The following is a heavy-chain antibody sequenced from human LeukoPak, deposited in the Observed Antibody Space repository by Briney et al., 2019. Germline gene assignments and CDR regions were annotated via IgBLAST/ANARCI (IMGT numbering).Heavy chain of an antibody. CDR2: IEQDGSEK. J-gene: IGHJ1*01. V-gene: IGHV3-7*01. CDR1: GFTFTSYW. CDR3: ARDLMGAAHYFQH. Sequence: GGSLRLSCAASGFTFTSYWMSWVRQAPGKGPEWVANIEQDGSEKYYVDSVKGRFTISRDNAKNSLYLQMNSLRAEDTAVYYCARDLMGAAHYFQHWGQGTLVTVSS. D-gene: IGHD2-15*01.